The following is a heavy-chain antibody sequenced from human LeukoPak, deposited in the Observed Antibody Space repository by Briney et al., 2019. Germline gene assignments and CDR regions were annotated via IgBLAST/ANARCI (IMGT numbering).Heavy chain of an antibody. J-gene: IGHJ4*02. CDR1: GGSISSGSYY. V-gene: IGHV4-61*02. CDR2: IYTSGST. D-gene: IGHD1/OR15-1a*01. Sequence: SQTLSLTCTVSGGSISSGSYYWSWIRQPAGEGLEWIGRIYTSGSTNYNPSLKSRVTISVDTSKNQFSLKLSSVTAADTAVYYCARDEGNKGDAYFDYWGQGTLVTVSS. CDR3: ARDEGNKGDAYFDY.